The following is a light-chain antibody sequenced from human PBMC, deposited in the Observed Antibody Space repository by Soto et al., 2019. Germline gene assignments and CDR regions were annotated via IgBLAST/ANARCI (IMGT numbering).Light chain of an antibody. CDR1: SSDVGSYNL. CDR3: CSYAGSSYV. CDR2: EVS. V-gene: IGLV2-23*02. Sequence: SVLTQPASVSGSPGQSITISCTGTSSDVGSYNLVSWYQQHPGKAPKLMIYEVSKRPSGVSNRFSGSKSGNTASLTISGLQAEDEADYYCCSYAGSSYVFGTGTRSPA. J-gene: IGLJ1*01.